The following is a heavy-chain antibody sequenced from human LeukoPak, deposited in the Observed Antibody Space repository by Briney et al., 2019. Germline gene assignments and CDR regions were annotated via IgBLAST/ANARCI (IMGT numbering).Heavy chain of an antibody. Sequence: SQTLSLTCTVSGGSISSGSYHWSWIRQPAGKGLEWIGRIYTSGSTNYNPSLKSRVTISVDTSKNQFSLKLSSVTAADTAVYYCARNVGSRYHYYYYMDVWGKGTTVTVSS. J-gene: IGHJ6*03. CDR1: GGSISSGSYH. CDR2: IYTSGST. CDR3: ARNVGSRYHYYYYMDV. V-gene: IGHV4-61*02. D-gene: IGHD1-26*01.